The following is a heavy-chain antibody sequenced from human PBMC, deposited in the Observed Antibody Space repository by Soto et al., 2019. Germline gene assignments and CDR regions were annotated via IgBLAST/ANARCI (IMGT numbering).Heavy chain of an antibody. V-gene: IGHV3-74*01. D-gene: IGHD3-22*01. CDR1: GFTFRSYW. Sequence: PGGSLRLSCAASGFTFRSYWMHWVRQAPGKGLVWVSRINSDGSTTNYADSVKGRFTISRDNSKNTLFLQMNGLRAEDTATYFCAKGGSAFYPRFFDNWGLGTLVTV. J-gene: IGHJ4*02. CDR3: AKGGSAFYPRFFDN. CDR2: INSDGSTT.